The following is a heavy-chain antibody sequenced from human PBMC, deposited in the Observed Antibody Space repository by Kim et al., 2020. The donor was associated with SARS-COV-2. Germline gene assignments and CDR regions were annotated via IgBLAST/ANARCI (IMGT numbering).Heavy chain of an antibody. Sequence: KRYAASVKGRFTSSRDNAKSTLDLEMNSLRPEDTAVYYCARGSGSYGFDSWGQGILFAVSS. CDR2: K. V-gene: IGHV3-74*01. D-gene: IGHD1-26*01. J-gene: IGHJ4*02. CDR3: ARGSGSYGFDS.